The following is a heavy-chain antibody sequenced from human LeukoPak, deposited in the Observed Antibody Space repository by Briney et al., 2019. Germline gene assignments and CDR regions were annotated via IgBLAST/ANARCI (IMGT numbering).Heavy chain of an antibody. CDR2: IRSKAYGGTT. J-gene: IGHJ3*02. CDR1: GFTFGDYA. V-gene: IGHV3-49*04. Sequence: GRSLRLSCTASGFTFGDYAMSWVRQAPGKGLEWVGFIRSKAYGGTTEYAASVKGRFTISRDDSKSIAYLQMNSLKTEDTAVYYCTGGSWYGAFDIWGQGTMVTVSS. D-gene: IGHD2-15*01. CDR3: TGGSWYGAFDI.